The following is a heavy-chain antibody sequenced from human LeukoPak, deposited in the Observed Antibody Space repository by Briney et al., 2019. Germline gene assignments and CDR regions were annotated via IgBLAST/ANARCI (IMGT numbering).Heavy chain of an antibody. V-gene: IGHV3-53*01. CDR1: GFTVSSNY. CDR3: AREIRGDQGGFWSGYTNYFDY. J-gene: IGHJ4*02. D-gene: IGHD3-3*01. CDR2: IYSGGST. Sequence: GGYLRLSCAASGFTVSSNYMSWVRQAPGKGLEWVSVIYSGGSTYYADSVKGRFTISRDNSKNTLYLQMNSLRAEDTAVYYCAREIRGDQGGFWSGYTNYFDYWGQGTLVTVSS.